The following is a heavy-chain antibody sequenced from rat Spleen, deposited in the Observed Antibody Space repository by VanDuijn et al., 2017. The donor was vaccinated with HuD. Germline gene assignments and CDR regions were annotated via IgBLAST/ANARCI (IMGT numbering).Heavy chain of an antibody. Sequence: EVQLVESGGGLVQPGRSLKLSCVASGFTFNNYWMTWIRQAPGKGLEWIGDINKDSNIKKYSPSLKDKFTISRDNAKSTLYLQMDSLRSEDTASYYCTRRGDPFYFNYWGQGVMVTVSS. D-gene: IGHD4-2*01. J-gene: IGHJ2*01. CDR3: TRRGDPFYFNY. V-gene: IGHV5-31*01. CDR1: GFTFNNYW. CDR2: INKDSNIK.